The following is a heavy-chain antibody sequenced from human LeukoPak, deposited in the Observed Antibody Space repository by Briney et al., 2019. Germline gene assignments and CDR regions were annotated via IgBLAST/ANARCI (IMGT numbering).Heavy chain of an antibody. D-gene: IGHD5-18*01. J-gene: IGHJ6*02. Sequence: GGSLRLSCTGSGFSVGDHAMSWVRQAPGQGLEWVGFIRSNAYRGTTEYAASVKGRFTISRDDPNNIAYLQMNSLKTEDTAVYYCSRGPIELWVHNGMDVWGQGTTATVSS. CDR3: SRGPIELWVHNGMDV. CDR2: IRSNAYRGTT. CDR1: GFSVGDHA. V-gene: IGHV3-49*04.